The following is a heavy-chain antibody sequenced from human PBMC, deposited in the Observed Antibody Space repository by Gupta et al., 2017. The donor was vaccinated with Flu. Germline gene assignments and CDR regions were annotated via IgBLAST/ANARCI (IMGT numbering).Heavy chain of an antibody. CDR1: GFTFSSYA. J-gene: IGHJ4*02. CDR2: ISGSGGST. Sequence: EVQLLESGGGLVQPGGSLRLSCAPSGFTFSSYAMSWVRQAPGKGLEWVSAISGSGGSTYYADAVKGRFTISRDNSKNTLYLQMNSLRAEDTAVYYCAKVRGGLQLGMVLDYWGQGTLVTVSS. D-gene: IGHD4-11*01. CDR3: AKVRGGLQLGMVLDY. V-gene: IGHV3-23*01.